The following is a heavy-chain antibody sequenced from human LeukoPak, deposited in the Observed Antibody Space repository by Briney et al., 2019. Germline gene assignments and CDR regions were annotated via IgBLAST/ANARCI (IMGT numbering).Heavy chain of an antibody. Sequence: GGSLRLSCSASGFTFGGYAMHWVRQAPGKGLEFVSAISSNGGSTYYADSVKGRFTISRDNSKNTLYPQVSSLRADDTAVYYCVKNGIYSSGWYGGYFDYWGQGTPVTVSS. V-gene: IGHV3-64D*09. CDR2: ISSNGGST. D-gene: IGHD6-19*01. J-gene: IGHJ4*02. CDR1: GFTFGGYA. CDR3: VKNGIYSSGWYGGYFDY.